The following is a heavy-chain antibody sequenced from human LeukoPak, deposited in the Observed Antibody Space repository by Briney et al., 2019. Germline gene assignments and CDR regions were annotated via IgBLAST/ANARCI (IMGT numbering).Heavy chain of an antibody. CDR1: GGPFSGYY. Sequence: SETLSLICAVYGGPFSGYYWSWIRQPPGKGLEWIGEINHSGSTNHNPSLKSRVPIPVDTSKHQFSLKLSSVTAADTAVYYCARGRYCSSTSWYFGRVNWFDPWGEGTLVTVSS. CDR2: INHSGST. J-gene: IGHJ5*02. D-gene: IGHD2-2*01. V-gene: IGHV4-34*01. CDR3: ARGRYCSSTSWYFGRVNWFDP.